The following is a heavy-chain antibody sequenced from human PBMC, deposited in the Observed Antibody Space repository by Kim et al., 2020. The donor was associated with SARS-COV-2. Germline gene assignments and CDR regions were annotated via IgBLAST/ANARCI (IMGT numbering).Heavy chain of an antibody. CDR2: ISSSGSTI. J-gene: IGHJ4*02. CDR3: ARDSLAVAGPFRAWDY. Sequence: GGSLRLSCAASGFTFSDYYMSWIRQAPGKGLEWVSYISSSGSTIYYADSVKGRFTISRDNAKNSLYLQMNSLRAEDTAVYYCARDSLAVAGPFRAWDYWGQGTLVTVSS. V-gene: IGHV3-11*01. D-gene: IGHD6-19*01. CDR1: GFTFSDYY.